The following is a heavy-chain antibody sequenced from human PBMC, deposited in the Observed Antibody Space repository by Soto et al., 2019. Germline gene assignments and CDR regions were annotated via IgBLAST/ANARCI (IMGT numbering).Heavy chain of an antibody. CDR3: VRGTNDWYGLDY. Sequence: EVQLVESGGGLVQPGGSLRLSCAASGFTFSNYWMHWVRLPPGKGLLWVSRINIGGSAANYAGSVEGRFTVSRDDAKNTLYLQMNSLRDDVTAVYYCVRGTNDWYGLDYWGQGAPVTVSS. J-gene: IGHJ4*02. CDR2: INIGGSAA. V-gene: IGHV3-74*01. CDR1: GFTFSNYW. D-gene: IGHD3-9*01.